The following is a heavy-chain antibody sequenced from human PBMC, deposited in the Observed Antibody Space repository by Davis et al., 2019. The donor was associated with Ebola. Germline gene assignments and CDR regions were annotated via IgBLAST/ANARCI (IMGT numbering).Heavy chain of an antibody. Sequence: PGGSLRLSCAASGSSFSGNRMNWVRQAPGKGLEWVSYISSSSPTIYLAASVKGRFTISRDNAKDSLYLQMTSLRDEDTAVYYCARSRGSTVTPFDYWGQGTLVTVSS. J-gene: IGHJ4*02. CDR3: ARSRGSTVTPFDY. V-gene: IGHV3-48*02. CDR2: ISSSSPTI. CDR1: GSSFSGNR. D-gene: IGHD4-17*01.